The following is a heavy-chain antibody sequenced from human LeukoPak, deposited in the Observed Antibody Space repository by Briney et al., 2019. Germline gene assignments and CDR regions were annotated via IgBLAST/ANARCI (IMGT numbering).Heavy chain of an antibody. D-gene: IGHD6-19*01. CDR1: GYSFTAYY. CDR3: ARRRPVAATYWLFDL. J-gene: IGHJ2*01. V-gene: IGHV1-2*02. CDR2: INPNTGGR. Sequence: ASVKVSCKASGYSFTAYYIHWVRQAPGQGFEWMGWINPNTGGRKYAQKFQGRVTMTRDTSIYTAYMELSSLRSDDTAVYYRARRRPVAATYWLFDLWGRGTLVTVSS.